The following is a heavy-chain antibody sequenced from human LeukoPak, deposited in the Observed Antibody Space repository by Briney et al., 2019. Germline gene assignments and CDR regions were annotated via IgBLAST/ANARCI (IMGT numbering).Heavy chain of an antibody. D-gene: IGHD3-22*01. CDR1: GCSISSGYY. V-gene: IGHV4-38-2*01. CDR2: IYHSGST. J-gene: IGHJ2*01. CDR3: ATYYYDSSGYYSSWYFDL. Sequence: PSETLSLTCAVSGCSISSGYYWGSIRQPPGKGLEWIGSIYHSGSTYYNPSLKSRVTISVDTSKNQFSLKLSSVTAADTAVYYCATYYYDSSGYYSSWYFDLWGRGTLVTVSS.